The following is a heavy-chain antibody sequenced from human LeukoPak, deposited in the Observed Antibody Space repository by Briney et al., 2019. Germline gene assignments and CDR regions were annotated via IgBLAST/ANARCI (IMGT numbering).Heavy chain of an antibody. CDR2: IYYSGST. CDR1: GGSISSSSYY. V-gene: IGHV4-39*07. J-gene: IGHJ6*03. CDR3: ARIELEQNYMDV. Sequence: SETLSLTCTVSGGSISSSSYYWGWIRQPPGKGLEWIGSIYYSGSTYYNPSLKSRVTISVDTSKNQFSLKLSSVTAADTAVYYCARIELEQNYMDVWGKGTTVTVSS. D-gene: IGHD1/OR15-1a*01.